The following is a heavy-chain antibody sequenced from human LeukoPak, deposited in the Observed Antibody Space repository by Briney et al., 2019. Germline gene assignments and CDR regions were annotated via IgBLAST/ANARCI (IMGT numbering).Heavy chain of an antibody. J-gene: IGHJ4*02. Sequence: TGGSLRLSCVASGFTSGHIFTDYWMTWVRQVPGKGLEWVANINQDGSQTYYLDSVKARFTISRDNAKESVSLQMNSLRAEDTAIYYSSAILYHWGQGTLVTVSS. CDR3: SAILYH. CDR1: GFTSGHIFTDYW. V-gene: IGHV3-7*01. D-gene: IGHD2-2*01. CDR2: INQDGSQT.